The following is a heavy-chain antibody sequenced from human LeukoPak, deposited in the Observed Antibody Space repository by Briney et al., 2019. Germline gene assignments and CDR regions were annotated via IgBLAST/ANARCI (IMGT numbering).Heavy chain of an antibody. J-gene: IGHJ4*02. CDR3: ARHEGPNSISRQED. CDR1: GGSFSGYY. V-gene: IGHV4-34*01. D-gene: IGHD1-7*01. CDR2: INHSGST. Sequence: PSETLSLTCAVYGGSFSGYYWSWIRQPPGKGLEWIGEINHSGSTNYNPSLKSRVTISVDTSKNQFSLKLSSVTAADTAVYYCARHEGPNSISRQEDWGQGTLVTVSS.